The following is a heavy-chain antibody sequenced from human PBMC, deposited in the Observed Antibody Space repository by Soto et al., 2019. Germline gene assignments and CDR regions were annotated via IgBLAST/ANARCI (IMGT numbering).Heavy chain of an antibody. CDR2: ISSSSSTI. J-gene: IGHJ5*02. CDR3: ARDAYDSSGYYSP. Sequence: GESLKISCAASGFTFSSYSMNWVRQAPGKGLEWVSYISSSSSTIYYADSVKGRFTISRDNAKNSLYLQMNSLRDEDTAVYYCARDAYDSSGYYSPWGQGTLVTVSS. V-gene: IGHV3-48*02. CDR1: GFTFSSYS. D-gene: IGHD3-22*01.